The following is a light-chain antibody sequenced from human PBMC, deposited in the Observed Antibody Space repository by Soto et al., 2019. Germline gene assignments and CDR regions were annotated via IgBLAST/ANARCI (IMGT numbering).Light chain of an antibody. Sequence: QSALTQPASVSGSPGQSITISCSGASSDIGPYDYVSWYQHHPGRAPKLLIYEVSNRPSGVSYRFSGSKSGNTASLTISGLQVEDEGDYYCTTFAPGRIYVFGSGTKVTVL. CDR1: SSDIGPYDY. CDR2: EVS. J-gene: IGLJ1*01. V-gene: IGLV2-14*01. CDR3: TTFAPGRIYV.